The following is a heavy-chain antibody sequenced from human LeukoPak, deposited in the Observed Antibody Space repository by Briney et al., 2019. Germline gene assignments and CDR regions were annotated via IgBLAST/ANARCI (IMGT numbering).Heavy chain of an antibody. CDR2: ISYDGSNK. D-gene: IGHD6-19*01. V-gene: IGHV3-30-3*01. J-gene: IGHJ5*02. CDR1: GFTFSSYA. CDR3: ARPRREQWLVTWFDP. Sequence: GGSLRLSCAASGFTFSSYAMPWVRQAPGKGLEWVAVISYDGSNKYYADSVKGRFTISRDNSKNTLYLQMNSLRAEDTAVYYCARPRREQWLVTWFDPWGQGTLVTVSS.